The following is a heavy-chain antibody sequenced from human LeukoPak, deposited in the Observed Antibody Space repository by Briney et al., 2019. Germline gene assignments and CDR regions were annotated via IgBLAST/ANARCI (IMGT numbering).Heavy chain of an antibody. J-gene: IGHJ4*02. CDR3: ARDPTEYYDILTGYYSSGYFDY. D-gene: IGHD3-9*01. CDR2: LSYGGTNK. CDR1: GFTFSDYA. Sequence: GGSLRLSCAASGFTFSDYAMHWVRQAPGKGLEWVAVLSYGGTNKYYADSVKGRFTISRGNSKNTMFLQMNSLRAEDTAVYYCARDPTEYYDILTGYYSSGYFDYWGQGTLVTVSS. V-gene: IGHV3-30-3*01.